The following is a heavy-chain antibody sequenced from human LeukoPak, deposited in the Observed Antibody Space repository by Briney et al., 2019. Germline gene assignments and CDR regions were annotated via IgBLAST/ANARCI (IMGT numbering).Heavy chain of an antibody. CDR2: IYYSGST. CDR3: ARVGQDGYNLYFDY. J-gene: IGHJ4*02. Sequence: SETLSLTCTVSGGSISSSSYYWGWIRQPPGKGLEWIGSIYYSGSTNYNPSLKSRVTISVDTSKNQFSLKLSSVTAADTAVYYCARVGQDGYNLYFDYWGQGTLVTVSS. CDR1: GGSISSSSYY. D-gene: IGHD5-24*01. V-gene: IGHV4-39*07.